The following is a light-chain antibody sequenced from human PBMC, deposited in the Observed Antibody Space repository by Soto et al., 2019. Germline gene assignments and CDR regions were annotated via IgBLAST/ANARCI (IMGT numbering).Light chain of an antibody. CDR3: HQHGNRPPWT. V-gene: IGKV3-11*01. Sequence: EIVMTQSPATLSLSPGERATLSCTASESVGKYLVWYQQKPGQAPRLLIYDASNRSPGIPPRFSGSGSWTDYTLPISSLEPEDLAVYYCHQHGNRPPWTFGQGTKVEIK. CDR2: DAS. J-gene: IGKJ1*01. CDR1: ESVGKY.